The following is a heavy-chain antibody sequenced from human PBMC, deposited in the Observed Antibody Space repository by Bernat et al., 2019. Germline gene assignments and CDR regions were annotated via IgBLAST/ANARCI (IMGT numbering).Heavy chain of an antibody. D-gene: IGHD3-3*01. CDR3: LKEDFEFWT. CDR1: GFIFRNAW. Sequence: EVHLVESGGGLVKPGESLRVSCAASGFIFRNAWMSLVRQAPGKGLEWVSRIRSRPSGGTNDYAAPVKGRFTIARDDSTNTLYLQMNNLKTEETAMYYCLKEDFEFWTWGQGTLVTVS. CDR2: IRSRPSGGTN. J-gene: IGHJ5*02. V-gene: IGHV3-15*01.